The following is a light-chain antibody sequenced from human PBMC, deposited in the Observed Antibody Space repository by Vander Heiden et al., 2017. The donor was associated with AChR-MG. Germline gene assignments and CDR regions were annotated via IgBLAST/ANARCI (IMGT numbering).Light chain of an antibody. CDR3: HQYKSYPWT. Sequence: DIQMTQPPYTLSASVGDSVTITCRASQAISSWLAWYQQKPGKPPKLLIYRASSLDSGVPSRFSGSGSGTEFNLTISGLQPDDFVTYYCHQYKSYPWTFGQGTKVEIK. J-gene: IGKJ1*01. V-gene: IGKV1-5*03. CDR1: QAISSW. CDR2: RAS.